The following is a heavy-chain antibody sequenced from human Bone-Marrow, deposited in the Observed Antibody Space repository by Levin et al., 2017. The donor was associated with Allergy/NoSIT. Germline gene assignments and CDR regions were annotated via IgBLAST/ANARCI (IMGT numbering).Heavy chain of an antibody. V-gene: IGHV3-21*01. D-gene: IGHD7-27*01. CDR2: ISSSSSYI. Sequence: GGSLRLSCAASGFTFSSYSMNWVRQAPGKGLEWVSSISSSSSYIYYADSVKGRFTISRDNAKNSLYLQMNSLRAEDTAVYYCARTPPYHDPKTGGLDYWGQGTLVTVSS. CDR1: GFTFSSYS. CDR3: ARTPPYHDPKTGGLDY. J-gene: IGHJ4*02.